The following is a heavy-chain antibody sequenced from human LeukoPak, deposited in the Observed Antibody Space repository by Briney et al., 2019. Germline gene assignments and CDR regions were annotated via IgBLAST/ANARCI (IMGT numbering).Heavy chain of an antibody. CDR1: GGTFSSYA. CDR2: SIPIFGTA. D-gene: IGHD2-21*01. J-gene: IGHJ5*02. Sequence: SVKVSCKASGGTFSSYAISWVRQAPGQGLEWMGGSIPIFGTANYAQKFQGRVTITADESTSTAYMELSSLRSEDTAVYYCARGICGGDCYTNWFDPWGQGTLVTVSS. CDR3: ARGICGGDCYTNWFDP. V-gene: IGHV1-69*13.